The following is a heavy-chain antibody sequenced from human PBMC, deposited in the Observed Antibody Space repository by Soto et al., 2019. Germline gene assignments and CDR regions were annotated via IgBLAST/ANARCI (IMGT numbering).Heavy chain of an antibody. Sequence: QVQLVQSGAGEKKPGASVKVSCKASGYTFTSYAMHWVRQAPGQRLEWMGWINAGNGNTKYSQKFQGRVTITRDTSASTAYMELSRLRSEDTAVYYCARSIVVVTALDYWGQGTLVTVSS. CDR3: ARSIVVVTALDY. CDR1: GYTFTSYA. J-gene: IGHJ4*02. D-gene: IGHD2-21*02. CDR2: INAGNGNT. V-gene: IGHV1-3*05.